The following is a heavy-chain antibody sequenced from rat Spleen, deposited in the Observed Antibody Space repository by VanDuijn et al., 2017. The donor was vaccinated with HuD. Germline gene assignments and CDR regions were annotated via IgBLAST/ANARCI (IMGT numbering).Heavy chain of an antibody. J-gene: IGHJ3*01. CDR1: GFTFSDYD. D-gene: IGHD1-4*01. Sequence: EVQLVESGGGLVQPGRSMKFSCAASGFTFSDYDMAWVRQAPTKGLEWVASISPSGSTTHYRDSVRGRFTIFRDMAKSTLYLQMDSLRSEDTATYYCATAGSRVSRFAYWGQGTLVTVSS. CDR2: ISPSGSTT. CDR3: ATAGSRVSRFAY. V-gene: IGHV5-25*01.